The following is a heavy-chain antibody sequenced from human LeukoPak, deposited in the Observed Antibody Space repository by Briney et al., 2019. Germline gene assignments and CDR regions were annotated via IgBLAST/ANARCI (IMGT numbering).Heavy chain of an antibody. J-gene: IGHJ3*02. D-gene: IGHD6-6*01. CDR3: ARAYSTSPRNGFDI. CDR1: GYTFTIYY. CDR2: INPSGGST. Sequence: GASVKVSCKASGYTFTIYYIHWVRQAPGQGLEWMGIINPSGGSTSHAQKFQGRVTMTRDMSTSTVYMELSSLRSEDTAVYYCARAYSTSPRNGFDIWGQGTMVTVTS. V-gene: IGHV1-46*01.